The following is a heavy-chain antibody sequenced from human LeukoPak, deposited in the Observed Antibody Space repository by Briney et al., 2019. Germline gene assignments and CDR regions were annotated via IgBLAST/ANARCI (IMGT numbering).Heavy chain of an antibody. Sequence: GGSLRLSCAASGFTFDDYAMHWARQAPGKGLEWVSGISWNSGSIGYADSVKGRFTISRDNAKNSLYLQMNSLRAEDTALYYCAKDMGGYSYGSPFDYWGQGTLVTVSS. D-gene: IGHD5-18*01. CDR2: ISWNSGSI. J-gene: IGHJ4*02. CDR3: AKDMGGYSYGSPFDY. CDR1: GFTFDDYA. V-gene: IGHV3-9*01.